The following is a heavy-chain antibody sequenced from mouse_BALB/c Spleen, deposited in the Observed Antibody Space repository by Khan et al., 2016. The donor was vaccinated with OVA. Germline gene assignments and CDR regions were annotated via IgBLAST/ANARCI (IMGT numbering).Heavy chain of an antibody. V-gene: IGHV1-20*02. CDR3: ARIYRSDFDY. Sequence: VQLKQSGPELVRPGASVKISCKASGYSFTGYFMNWVMQSHGKSLEWIGRINPHIGETFYHPKFTGKATLTVDESSSTAHMELRSLASEDSAVDYCARIYRSDFDYWGQGTTLTVSS. CDR2: INPHIGET. CDR1: GYSFTGYF. D-gene: IGHD1-1*01. J-gene: IGHJ2*01.